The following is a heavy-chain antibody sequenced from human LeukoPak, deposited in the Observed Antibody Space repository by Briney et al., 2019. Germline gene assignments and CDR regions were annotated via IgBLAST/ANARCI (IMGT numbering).Heavy chain of an antibody. CDR2: ISSSGSSI. J-gene: IGHJ4*02. D-gene: IGHD6-19*01. Sequence: GGSLRLSCAASGFTFSDYYMSWIRQAPGKGLEWVSYISSSGSSIYYADSVKGRFTISRDNAKNSLYLQMNSLRAEDTAVYYCAKGLYSSGWYFDYWGQGTLVTVSS. CDR3: AKGLYSSGWYFDY. V-gene: IGHV3-11*04. CDR1: GFTFSDYY.